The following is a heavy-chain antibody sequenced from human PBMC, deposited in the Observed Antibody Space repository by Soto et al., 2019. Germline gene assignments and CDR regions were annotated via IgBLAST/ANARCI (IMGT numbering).Heavy chain of an antibody. J-gene: IGHJ2*01. CDR1: GFTFSDYY. CDR3: ARVSSARGYCTNGVCSSWYFDL. D-gene: IGHD2-8*01. CDR2: ISSSGSPI. V-gene: IGHV3-11*01. Sequence: PGGSLRLSCAASGFTFSDYYMTWIRQAPGKGLEWVSYISSSGSPIYYADSVKGRFTISRDNAKNSLYLQMNSLRAEDTAVYYCARVSSARGYCTNGVCSSWYFDLWGRGTLVTVSS.